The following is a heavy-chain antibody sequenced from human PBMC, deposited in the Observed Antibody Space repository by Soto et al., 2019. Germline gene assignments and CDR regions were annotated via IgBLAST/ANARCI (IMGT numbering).Heavy chain of an antibody. V-gene: IGHV1-69*01. CDR3: ARPHIAAGPYYYYGMDV. Sequence: QVQLVQSGAEVKKPGSSVKVSCKASGGTFSSYAISWVRQAPGQGLEWMGGIIPIFGTANYAQKFQGRVTITADESTSTAYMELISLRSEDTAVYYCARPHIAAGPYYYYGMDVWGQGTTVTVSS. J-gene: IGHJ6*02. CDR1: GGTFSSYA. CDR2: IIPIFGTA. D-gene: IGHD6-6*01.